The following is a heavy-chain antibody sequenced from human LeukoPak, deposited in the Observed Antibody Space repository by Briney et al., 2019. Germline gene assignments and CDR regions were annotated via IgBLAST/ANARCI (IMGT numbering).Heavy chain of an antibody. CDR2: IYHSGST. Sequence: GTLSLTCAVSGGSISSSNWWSWVRQPPGKGLEWIGEIYHSGSTNYNPSLKSRVTISVDKSKNQFSLKLSSVTAADTAVYYCASSYSSSWSVDYWGQGTLVTVSS. V-gene: IGHV4-4*02. J-gene: IGHJ4*02. CDR3: ASSYSSSWSVDY. CDR1: GGSISSSNW. D-gene: IGHD6-13*01.